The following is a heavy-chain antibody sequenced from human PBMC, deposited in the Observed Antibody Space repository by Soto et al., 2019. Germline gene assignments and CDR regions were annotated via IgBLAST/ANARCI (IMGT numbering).Heavy chain of an antibody. CDR3: ARASRPDLDNYGLEV. Sequence: EVQLVESGGRLVQPGGSLRLSCAASGFTFNTYSMNWVRQAPGKGLEWIAYISRDSRTVYYEDSVRGRFTISRDNDKESQLLEMNSLSDADTAVYHCARASRPDLDNYGLEVRGQGTTVSVSS. CDR1: GFTFNTYS. D-gene: IGHD2-2*01. J-gene: IGHJ6*02. V-gene: IGHV3-48*02. CDR2: ISRDSRTV.